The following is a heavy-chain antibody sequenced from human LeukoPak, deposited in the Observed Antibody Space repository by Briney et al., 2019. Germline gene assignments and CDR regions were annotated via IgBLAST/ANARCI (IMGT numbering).Heavy chain of an antibody. D-gene: IGHD3-10*01. CDR1: GGSISSGGYS. CDR2: IYHSGST. V-gene: IGHV4-30-2*01. J-gene: IGHJ5*02. CDR3: AREVYYGSGSYYEGWFDP. Sequence: PSETLSLTCAVSGGSISSGGYSWSWIRQPPGKGLEWIGYIYHSGSTYYNPSLKSRVTISVDRSKNQFSLKLSSVTAVDTAVYYCAREVYYGSGSYYEGWFDPWGQGTLVTVSS.